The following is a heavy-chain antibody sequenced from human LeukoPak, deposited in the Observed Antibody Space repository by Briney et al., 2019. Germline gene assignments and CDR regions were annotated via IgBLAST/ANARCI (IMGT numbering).Heavy chain of an antibody. D-gene: IGHD6-13*01. CDR3: TRGNLEAGGAFDI. Sequence: PGGSLRLXCAASGXTFSSYWMHWVRQAPGKGLVWVSRMNSDGSSTSHADSVKGRFTISRDNAKNTLYLQMNSLRAEDTAVYYCTRGNLEAGGAFDIWGQGTMVAVSS. CDR1: GXTFSSYW. CDR2: MNSDGSST. J-gene: IGHJ3*02. V-gene: IGHV3-74*01.